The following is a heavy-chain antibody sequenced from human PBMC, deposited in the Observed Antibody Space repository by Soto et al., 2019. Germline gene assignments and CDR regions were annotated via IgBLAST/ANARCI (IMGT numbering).Heavy chain of an antibody. CDR3: ANEGNRVRGTDY. V-gene: IGHV3-23*01. CDR2: ISGTGGST. J-gene: IGHJ4*02. CDR1: GFTFSNYV. D-gene: IGHD3-10*01. Sequence: EVQLLESGGGLVQPGGSLRLSCAASGFTFSNYVLSWVRQAPGKGLEWVSAISGTGGSTYYADSVKGRFTNSRNNSRNKLYVKKNTQRVEDMAVKYCANEGNRVRGTDYWGQGTLVTVSS.